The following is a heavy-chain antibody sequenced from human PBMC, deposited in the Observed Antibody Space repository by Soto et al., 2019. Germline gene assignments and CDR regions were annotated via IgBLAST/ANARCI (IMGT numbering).Heavy chain of an antibody. CDR2: IYPGDSET. CDR1: GDSVTNYW. CDR3: ALPLPSYRMEL. D-gene: IGHD5-12*01. Sequence: GESLKISCKGSGDSVTNYWVGLWRQIPRKSLGWVGVIYPGDSETRYSPSFQGQVTISADKSIRTAYLQCSRLKASDTAMDYCALPLPSYRMELWGQLNTLTLAS. J-gene: IGHJ6*02. V-gene: IGHV5-51*01.